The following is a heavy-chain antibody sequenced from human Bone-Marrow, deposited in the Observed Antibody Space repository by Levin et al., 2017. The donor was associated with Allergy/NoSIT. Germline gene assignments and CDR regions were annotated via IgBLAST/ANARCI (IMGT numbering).Heavy chain of an antibody. CDR1: GFTFSSYG. D-gene: IGHD2-2*01. CDR3: AREGRDIVVVPAALGKYYYDDGMDV. V-gene: IGHV3-33*01. Sequence: GGSLRLSCAASGFTFSSYGMHWVRQAPGKGLEWVAVIWYDGSNKYYADSVKGRFTISRDNSKNTLYLQMNSLRAEDTAVYYCAREGRDIVVVPAALGKYYYDDGMDVWGQGTTVTVSS. CDR2: IWYDGSNK. J-gene: IGHJ6*02.